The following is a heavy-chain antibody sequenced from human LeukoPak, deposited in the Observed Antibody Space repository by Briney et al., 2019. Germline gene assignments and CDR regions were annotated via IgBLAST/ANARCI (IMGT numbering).Heavy chain of an antibody. D-gene: IGHD1-20*01. CDR2: ISHDGSNK. CDR1: GFTFSSYA. V-gene: IGHV3-30*04. CDR3: ARDAPITGTTDYFDY. Sequence: GGSLRLSCAASGFTFSSYAMHWVRQAPGKGLEWVAVISHDGSNKYYADSVKGRFTISRDNSKNTLYLQMNSLRAEDTAVYYCARDAPITGTTDYFDYWGQRTLVTVSS. J-gene: IGHJ4*02.